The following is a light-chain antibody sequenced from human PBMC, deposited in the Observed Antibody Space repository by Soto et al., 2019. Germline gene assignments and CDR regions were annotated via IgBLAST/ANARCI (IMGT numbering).Light chain of an antibody. Sequence: EIVLTQSPGTLSLSPGERATLSCRASQSVSNNYLAWYQHKPGQAPRLLISGASSRATGIPDRFSGSGSGTEFTLTISSLEPEDFAVYYCQQYGSSLTWTFGQGTKVDIK. CDR3: QQYGSSLTWT. CDR1: QSVSNNY. V-gene: IGKV3-20*01. CDR2: GAS. J-gene: IGKJ1*01.